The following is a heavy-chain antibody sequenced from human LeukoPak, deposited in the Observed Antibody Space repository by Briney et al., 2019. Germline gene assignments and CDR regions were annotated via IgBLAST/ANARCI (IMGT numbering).Heavy chain of an antibody. Sequence: ASVKVSCKVSGYTLTELSMHWVRQAPGKGLEWMGGFDPEDGEAVYAREFQGRVTMTEDTSTDTAYMELSSLRSEDTAVYYCAAKSSGYYFTRDYWGQGTLVTVSS. V-gene: IGHV1-24*01. CDR3: AAKSSGYYFTRDY. CDR2: FDPEDGEA. CDR1: GYTLTELS. D-gene: IGHD3-22*01. J-gene: IGHJ4*02.